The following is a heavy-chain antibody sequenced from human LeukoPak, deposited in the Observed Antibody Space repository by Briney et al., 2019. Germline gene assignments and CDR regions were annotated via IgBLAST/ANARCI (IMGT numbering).Heavy chain of an antibody. J-gene: IGHJ4*02. Sequence: PSETLSLTCTVSGDSINTGGYYWSWIRQLPGKGLEWIGYIHYSGSTYYNPSLNRQVAISFDTSKNQFSLKLRSVTAADTAVYFCANSRDRIHYAAFDYWGQGILVTVSS. CDR1: GDSINTGGYY. CDR2: IHYSGST. V-gene: IGHV4-31*01. CDR3: ANSRDRIHYAAFDY. D-gene: IGHD4-17*01.